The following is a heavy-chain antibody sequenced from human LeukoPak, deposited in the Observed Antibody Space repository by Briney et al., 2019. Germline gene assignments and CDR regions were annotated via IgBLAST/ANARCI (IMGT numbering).Heavy chain of an antibody. CDR2: ISGSGGST. J-gene: IGHJ4*02. D-gene: IGHD1-26*01. Sequence: PGGSLRLACAASGFTFSDYYMNWVRQAPGKGLEWVSGISGSGGSTFYADSVKGRFTISRDNSKNTAYLQMNSLRAEDTAVYYCAKDMSSDSGSWNGYFDYWGQGTLVTVSS. V-gene: IGHV3-23*01. CDR3: AKDMSSDSGSWNGYFDY. CDR1: GFTFSDYY.